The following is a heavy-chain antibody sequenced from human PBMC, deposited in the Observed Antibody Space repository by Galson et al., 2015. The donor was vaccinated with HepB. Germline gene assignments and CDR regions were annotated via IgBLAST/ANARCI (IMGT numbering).Heavy chain of an antibody. CDR1: GFTFSSYW. CDR2: INSDGSST. CDR3: ARGAARLHPRLRAFDI. V-gene: IGHV3-74*01. J-gene: IGHJ3*02. Sequence: SLRLSCAASGFTFSSYWMHWVRQAPGKGLVWVSRINSDGSSTSYADSVKGRFTISRDNAKNTLYLQMNSLRAEDTAVYYCARGAARLHPRLRAFDIWGQGTMVTVSS. D-gene: IGHD6-6*01.